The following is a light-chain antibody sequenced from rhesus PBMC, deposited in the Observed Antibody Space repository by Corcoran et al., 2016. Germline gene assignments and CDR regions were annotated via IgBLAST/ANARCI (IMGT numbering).Light chain of an antibody. V-gene: IGKV1-25*01. CDR1: QDITND. Sequence: DIQMTQSPSSLSASVGDRVTITCRASQDITNDLAWYPQKTGETPTLLIFEASSFQSGLPSRFRGSGSGTDFTLTISSLQSWDFATYYCQHGYGILFTFGPGTKLDIK. CDR3: QHGYGILFT. J-gene: IGKJ3*01. CDR2: EAS.